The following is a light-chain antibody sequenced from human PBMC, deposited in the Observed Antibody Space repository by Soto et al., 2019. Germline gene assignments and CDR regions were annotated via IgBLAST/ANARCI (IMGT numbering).Light chain of an antibody. CDR2: DAS. CDR1: QTISNW. J-gene: IGKJ5*01. CDR3: QQYLNVPLT. V-gene: IGKV1-33*01. Sequence: IQMTQSPSTLSASVGDRVTITCRASQTISNWLAWYQQKPGKAPKLLIYDASNLETGVPSRFSGSGSGTDFTLTISSLRPEDIATYYCQQYLNVPLTFGQGTRLEIK.